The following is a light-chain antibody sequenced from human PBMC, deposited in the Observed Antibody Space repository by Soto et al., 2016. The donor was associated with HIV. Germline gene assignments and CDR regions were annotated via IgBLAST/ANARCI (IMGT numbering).Light chain of an antibody. CDR3: QQYHNYPLT. CDR2: AAS. J-gene: IGKJ4*01. Sequence: DIQMTQSPSSLSASVGDRLTITCRASQSISSYLNWYQQKPGKAPKLLIYAASSLQSGVPSRFSGSGSGADFTLTISSLQPEDFATYYCQQYHNYPLTFGGGTKVDI. CDR1: QSISSY. V-gene: IGKV1-39*01.